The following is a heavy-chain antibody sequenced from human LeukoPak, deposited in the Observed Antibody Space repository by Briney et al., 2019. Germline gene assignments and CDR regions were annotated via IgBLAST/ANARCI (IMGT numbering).Heavy chain of an antibody. D-gene: IGHD1-26*01. Sequence: ASVTVSCKASVYTFTVYYMHWVRQAPGQGGEWMGWINPNSGGTNYAQKFQGRVTMTRDTSISTAYMELSRLRSDDTAVYYCARDGSGSGANKEWFDPWGQGTLVTVSS. V-gene: IGHV1-2*02. J-gene: IGHJ5*02. CDR2: INPNSGGT. CDR1: VYTFTVYY. CDR3: ARDGSGSGANKEWFDP.